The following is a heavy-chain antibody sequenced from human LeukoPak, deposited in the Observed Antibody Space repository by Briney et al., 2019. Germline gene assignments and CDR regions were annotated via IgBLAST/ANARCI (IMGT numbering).Heavy chain of an antibody. D-gene: IGHD1-26*01. Sequence: ASVKVSCKASGYTFTSYYMHWVRQAPGQGLEWMGIINPSGGSTSYAQKFQGRVTMTRDMSTSTVYMELSSLRSEDTAVYYCARDNSVGDYAWWFDPWGQGTLVTVSS. CDR2: INPSGGST. V-gene: IGHV1-46*01. CDR3: ARDNSVGDYAWWFDP. J-gene: IGHJ5*02. CDR1: GYTFTSYY.